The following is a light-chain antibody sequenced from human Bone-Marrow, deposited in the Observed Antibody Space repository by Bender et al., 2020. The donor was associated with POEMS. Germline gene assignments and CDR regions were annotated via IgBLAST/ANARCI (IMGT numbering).Light chain of an antibody. CDR2: DVS. J-gene: IGLJ2*01. CDR3: SSFSGTTNIVL. V-gene: IGLV2-14*03. Sequence: QSALTQPASMSGSPGQSITISCTGSISDNLSHNHVSWYQQHPGKAPKLVIYDVSNRPSEISYRFSGSKSGNTASLTISGLQAEDEADYFCSSFSGTTNIVLFGGGTKLTVL. CDR1: ISDNLSHNH.